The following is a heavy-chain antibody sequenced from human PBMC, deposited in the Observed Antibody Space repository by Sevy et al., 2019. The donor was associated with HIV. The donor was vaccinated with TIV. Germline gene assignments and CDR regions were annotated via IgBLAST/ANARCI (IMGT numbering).Heavy chain of an antibody. CDR3: ARGRPYYDILTGSHYFDY. V-gene: IGHV1-69*13. CDR1: GGTFSSYA. J-gene: IGHJ4*02. CDR2: IIPIFGTA. D-gene: IGHD3-9*01. Sequence: ASVKVSCKASGGTFSSYAISWVRQAPGQGLEWMGGIIPIFGTANYAQKFQDRVTITADESTSTAYMELSSLRSEDTAVYYCARGRPYYDILTGSHYFDYWGQGTLVTVSS.